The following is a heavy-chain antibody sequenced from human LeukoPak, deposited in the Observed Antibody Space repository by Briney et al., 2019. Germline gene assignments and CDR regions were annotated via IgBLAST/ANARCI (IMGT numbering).Heavy chain of an antibody. V-gene: IGHV4-39*01. Sequence: SETLSLTRTVSGGSISSSSYYWGWIRQPPGKGLEWIGSIYYSGSTYYNPSLKSRVTISVDTSKNQFSLKLSSVTAADTAVYYCAEYANYYDSSGSSLGFDIWGQGTMVTVSS. CDR2: IYYSGST. CDR1: GGSISSSSYY. D-gene: IGHD3-22*01. J-gene: IGHJ3*02. CDR3: AEYANYYDSSGSSLGFDI.